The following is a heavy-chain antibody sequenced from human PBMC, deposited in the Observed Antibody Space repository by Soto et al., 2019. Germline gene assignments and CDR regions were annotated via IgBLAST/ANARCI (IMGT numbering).Heavy chain of an antibody. V-gene: IGHV3-23*01. J-gene: IGHJ3*02. D-gene: IGHD6-13*01. Sequence: GGSLRLSCAASGFTFSSYAMSWVRQAPGKGLEWVSAISGSGGSTYYADSVKGRFTISRDNSKNTLYLQMNSLRAEDTAVYYCAKATTRIAAAGSGAFDIWGQGTMVTVSS. CDR1: GFTFSSYA. CDR3: AKATTRIAAAGSGAFDI. CDR2: ISGSGGST.